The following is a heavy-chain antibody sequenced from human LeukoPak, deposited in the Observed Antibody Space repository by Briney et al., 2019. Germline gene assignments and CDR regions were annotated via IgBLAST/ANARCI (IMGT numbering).Heavy chain of an antibody. CDR3: ASSYYDSSGYYANAFDI. CDR2: IYTSGST. Sequence: PSETLSLTCTVSGGSSSSYYWSWIRQPAGKGLEWIGRIYTSGSTNYKPSLKSRVTMSVDTSKNQFSLKLSSVTAADTAVYYCASSYYDSSGYYANAFDIWGQGTMVTVSS. D-gene: IGHD3-22*01. V-gene: IGHV4-4*07. J-gene: IGHJ3*02. CDR1: GGSSSSYY.